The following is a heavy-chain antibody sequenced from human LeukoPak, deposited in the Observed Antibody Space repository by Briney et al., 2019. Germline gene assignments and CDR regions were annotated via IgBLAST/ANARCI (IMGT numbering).Heavy chain of an antibody. CDR3: GRGGGGGEGSIIAAAGTFPYYYYMAV. CDR2: INHSGST. CDR1: GGSFSGYY. J-gene: IGHJ6*03. Sequence: SETLSLTCAVYGGSFSGYYWSWIRQPPGKGLEWIGEINHSGSTNYNPSLKSRVTISVDTSKNQFSLKLSSVTAADTAVYYCGRGGGGGEGSIIAAAGTFPYYYYMAVGGKGPRVAIS. D-gene: IGHD6-13*01. V-gene: IGHV4-34*01.